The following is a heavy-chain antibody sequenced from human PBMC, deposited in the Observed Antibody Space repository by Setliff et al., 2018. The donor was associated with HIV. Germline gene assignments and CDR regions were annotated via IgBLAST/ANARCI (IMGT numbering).Heavy chain of an antibody. J-gene: IGHJ6*02. CDR3: ARGIQLWSNYGMDV. V-gene: IGHV1-46*01. CDR1: GGTFSSYA. Sequence: ASVKVSCKASGGTFSSYAISWVRQAPGQGLEWLGIIDPNGGATNNAQKLQGRLTVTTDTSTGTLYMELSNLRSDDSAVYYCARGIQLWSNYGMDVWGQGTTVTVSS. CDR2: IDPNGGAT. D-gene: IGHD5-18*01.